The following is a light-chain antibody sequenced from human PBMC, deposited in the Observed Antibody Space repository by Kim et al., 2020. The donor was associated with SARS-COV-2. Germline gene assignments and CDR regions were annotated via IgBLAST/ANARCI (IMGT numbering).Light chain of an antibody. J-gene: IGKJ4*01. CDR2: DAS. CDR1: QSVSSY. V-gene: IGKV3-11*01. Sequence: PGERATLSCRASQSVSSYLAWYQQKPGQAPRLLIYDASNRATGIPARFSGSGSGTDFTLTISSLEPEDFAVYYCQQRSDWPPLTFGGGTKVDIK. CDR3: QQRSDWPPLT.